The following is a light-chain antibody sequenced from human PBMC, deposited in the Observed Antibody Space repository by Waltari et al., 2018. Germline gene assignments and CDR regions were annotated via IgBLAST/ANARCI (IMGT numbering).Light chain of an antibody. CDR1: PSDIGGYKF. Sequence: QSALTQPPSASGSPGQSVTISCTGTPSDIGGYKFVSWFQQHPGKAPKLVIYDVSERPSGVPDRFSGSKSGSTATLTVSGLQAEDEADYYCSSYGGKNNLIFGGGTK. J-gene: IGLJ2*01. V-gene: IGLV2-8*01. CDR3: SSYGGKNNLI. CDR2: DVS.